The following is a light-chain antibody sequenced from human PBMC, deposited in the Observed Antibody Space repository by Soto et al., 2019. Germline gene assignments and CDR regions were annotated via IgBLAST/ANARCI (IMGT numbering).Light chain of an antibody. Sequence: DIQMTQSPSTLSASVGDRVTITCRASQSISSWLAWYQQKPGKAPKVLIYDASSLESGVPSRFSGSGSGTEFTLTISSLQPDDFATYYCQQSNSYSSFTFGQGTKLEIK. CDR2: DAS. V-gene: IGKV1-5*01. CDR1: QSISSW. CDR3: QQSNSYSSFT. J-gene: IGKJ2*01.